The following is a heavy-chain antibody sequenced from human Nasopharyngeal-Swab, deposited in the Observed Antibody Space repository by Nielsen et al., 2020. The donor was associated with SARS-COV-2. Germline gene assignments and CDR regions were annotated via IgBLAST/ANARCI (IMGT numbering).Heavy chain of an antibody. V-gene: IGHV3-64D*06. Sequence: ESLSLSCSASGFTFSSYAMSWVRQAPGKGLEYVSAISSNGGSTYYADPVKGSLTISRDNSKNTLYLQISSLRAEDAAVYYCVFSPRSGCRRCYFDYWGQGTLVTVSS. CDR1: GFTFSSYA. CDR2: ISSNGGST. J-gene: IGHJ4*02. CDR3: VFSPRSGCRRCYFDY. D-gene: IGHD6-19*01.